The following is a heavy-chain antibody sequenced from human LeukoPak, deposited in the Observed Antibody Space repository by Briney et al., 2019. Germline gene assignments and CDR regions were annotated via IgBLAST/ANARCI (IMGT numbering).Heavy chain of an antibody. Sequence: SVKVSCKASGYTFTSYDINWVRQATGQGLEWMGWIIPILGIANYAQKFQGRVTITADKSTSTAYMELSSLRSEDTAVYYCARSSYRTGALFDYWGQGTLVTVSS. V-gene: IGHV1-69*10. CDR1: GYTFTSYD. D-gene: IGHD3/OR15-3a*01. J-gene: IGHJ4*02. CDR2: IIPILGIA. CDR3: ARSSYRTGALFDY.